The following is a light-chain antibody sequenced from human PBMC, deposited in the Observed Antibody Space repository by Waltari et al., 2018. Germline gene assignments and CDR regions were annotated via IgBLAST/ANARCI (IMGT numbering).Light chain of an antibody. J-gene: IGKJ1*01. Sequence: IVLTQSPGPLSLSPGERATLSCRASQSVSSSYLAWYQQKPGQAPRVLIHGASNRSTGIPDRFSGSGSGTDFTRTISRLEPEDFAVYYYQQYGSSPWTFGQGTKVEIK. CDR1: QSVSSSY. V-gene: IGKV3-20*01. CDR2: GAS. CDR3: QQYGSSPWT.